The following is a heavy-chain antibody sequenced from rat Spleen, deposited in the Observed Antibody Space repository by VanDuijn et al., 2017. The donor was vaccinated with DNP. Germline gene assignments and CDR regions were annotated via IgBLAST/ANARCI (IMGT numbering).Heavy chain of an antibody. V-gene: IGHV3-1*01. CDR2: INYSGST. D-gene: IGHD1-9*01. J-gene: IGHJ4*01. CDR3: ARNYGYNSLYAMDA. CDR1: GYSITSNY. Sequence: EVQLQESGPGLVKPSQSLSLTCSVTGYSITSNYWGWIRKFPGNKMDGVGHINYSGSTSYNPSLKSRISITRDNSKNQFFLQLNSVTTEDTATYYSARNYGYNSLYAMDAWGQGTSVTVSS.